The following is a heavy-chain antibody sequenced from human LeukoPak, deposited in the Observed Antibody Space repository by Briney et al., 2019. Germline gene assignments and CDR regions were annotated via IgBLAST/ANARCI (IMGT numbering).Heavy chain of an antibody. D-gene: IGHD6-13*01. V-gene: IGHV4-34*01. J-gene: IGHJ4*02. Sequence: SETLSLTCAVYGGSFSGYYWSWIRQPPGKGLEWIGEINHSGSTNYNPSLKSRVTMSVDKSKNQFSLNLSSVTAADTAVYYCARGIADPYSFDSWGQGILVTVSS. CDR1: GGSFSGYY. CDR3: ARGIADPYSFDS. CDR2: INHSGST.